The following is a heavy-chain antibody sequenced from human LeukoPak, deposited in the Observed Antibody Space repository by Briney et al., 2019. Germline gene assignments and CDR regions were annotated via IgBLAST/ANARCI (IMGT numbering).Heavy chain of an antibody. CDR2: ISAYTGNT. CDR3: ARGVVPAAYNNWFDP. Sequence: ASVKVSCKASGYTFSHYTISWVRQAPGQGLEWMGWISAYTGNTNYAQKLQGRVTMTTDTSTSTAYMELRSLRSDDTAVYYCARGVVPAAYNNWFDPWGQGTLVTVSS. V-gene: IGHV1-18*01. J-gene: IGHJ5*02. D-gene: IGHD2-2*01. CDR1: GYTFSHYT.